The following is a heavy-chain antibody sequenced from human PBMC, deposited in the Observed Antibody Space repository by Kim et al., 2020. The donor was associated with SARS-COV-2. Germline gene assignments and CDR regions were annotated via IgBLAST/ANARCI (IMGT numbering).Heavy chain of an antibody. CDR3: ARRAYDGSYYFFDY. V-gene: IGHV3-74*01. Sequence: AASVEGRLPIPRDNAKNTLYLKMNSLRVEDTALYYCARRAYDGSYYFFDYWGQGTLVTVSS. D-gene: IGHD1-26*01. J-gene: IGHJ4*02.